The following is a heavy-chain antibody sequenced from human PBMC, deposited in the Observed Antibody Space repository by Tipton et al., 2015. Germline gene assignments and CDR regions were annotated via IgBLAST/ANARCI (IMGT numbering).Heavy chain of an antibody. CDR3: ARIRSGYFYYYYYGMDV. Sequence: TLSLTCTVSGGSISSSSYYWGWIRQPPGKGLEWIGSIYYSVGTYYNPSLKSRVTISVDTSKNQFSLKLSSVTAADTAVYYCARIRSGYFYYYYYGMDVWGQGTTVTVSS. D-gene: IGHD3-22*01. V-gene: IGHV4-39*01. CDR2: IYYSVGT. CDR1: GGSISSSSYY. J-gene: IGHJ6*02.